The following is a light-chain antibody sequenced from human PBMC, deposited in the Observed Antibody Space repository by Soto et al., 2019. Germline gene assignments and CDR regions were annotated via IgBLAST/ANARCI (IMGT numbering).Light chain of an antibody. V-gene: IGLV4-69*01. CDR1: SGHSSYA. Sequence: QPVLTQSPSASASLGASVKLTCTLSSGHSSYAIAWHQQQPEKGPRYLMKVNSDGSHNKGDGIPDRFSGSRSGAERYLTISSLQSEDEADYYCQTWGTGIRVFGGGTKLTV. J-gene: IGLJ3*02. CDR2: VNSDGSH. CDR3: QTWGTGIRV.